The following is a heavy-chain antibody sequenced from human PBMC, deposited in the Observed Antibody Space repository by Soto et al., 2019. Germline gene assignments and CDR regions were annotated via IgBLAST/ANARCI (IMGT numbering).Heavy chain of an antibody. CDR3: ARTPRLLDS. CDR1: GFTLMPSW. V-gene: IGHV3-7*01. J-gene: IGHJ4*02. CDR2: INTDGSEK. Sequence: EVQLVESGGGLVQPGGSLRLSCAASGFTLMPSWMNWVRQVPGKGLEWVAYINTDGSEKNYVDSVKGRFTISRDNAKNSLYLQMNSLRVEDTAVYYCARTPRLLDSWGQGTLVTVSS. D-gene: IGHD6-6*01.